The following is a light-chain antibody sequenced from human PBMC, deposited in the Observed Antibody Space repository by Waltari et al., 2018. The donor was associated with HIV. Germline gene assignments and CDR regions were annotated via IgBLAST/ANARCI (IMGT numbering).Light chain of an antibody. V-gene: IGLV1-47*01. Sequence: QSVLTQSPSASGTPGQRVTIPCSGSSSNLGSNYVYWYQQLPGTAPKLLLYRNNQRPSGVPDRFSGSKSGTSASLAISGLRSEDEAHYYCATWTDSLSGVVFGGGTKLRVL. CDR2: RNN. J-gene: IGLJ2*01. CDR1: SSNLGSNY. CDR3: ATWTDSLSGVV.